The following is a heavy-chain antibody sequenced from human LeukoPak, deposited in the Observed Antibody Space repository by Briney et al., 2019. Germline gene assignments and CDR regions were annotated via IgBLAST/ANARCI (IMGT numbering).Heavy chain of an antibody. J-gene: IGHJ4*02. CDR3: ARREATGTTVY. V-gene: IGHV4-34*01. CDR2: IYHSGST. CDR1: GGSFSGYY. D-gene: IGHD1-7*01. Sequence: SETLSLTCAVYGGSFSGYYWSWIRQPPGKGLEWIGEIYHSGSTNYNPSLKSRVTISVDKSKNQFSLKLSSVTAADTAVYYCARREATGTTVYWGQGTLVTVSS.